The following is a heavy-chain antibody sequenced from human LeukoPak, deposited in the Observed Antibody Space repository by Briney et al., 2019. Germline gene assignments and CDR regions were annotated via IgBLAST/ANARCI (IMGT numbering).Heavy chain of an antibody. CDR3: ARAIYCSGGRCYSHYYGMDV. Sequence: SETLSLTCIVSGGSISTGAYYWSWIRQHPGKGLEWIGYIYYSGSTYYNPSLESRVTISVDTSKNQFSLKLSSVTAADTAVYYCARAIYCSGGRCYSHYYGMDVWGQGTTVTVSS. V-gene: IGHV4-31*03. J-gene: IGHJ6*02. CDR2: IYYSGST. CDR1: GGSISTGAYY. D-gene: IGHD2-15*01.